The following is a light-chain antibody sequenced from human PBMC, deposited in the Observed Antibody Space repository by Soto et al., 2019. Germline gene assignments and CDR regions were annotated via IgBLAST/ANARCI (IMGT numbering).Light chain of an antibody. Sequence: DIQMTQSPSTLSAFVGDRVAIACLSMQSISRWLAWYQQKPGKAPKLLIYAASSLQSGVPSRFSGSGSGTDFTLTISSLQPEDFATYYCQQSYSTPPVTFGQGTKVDI. J-gene: IGKJ1*01. CDR2: AAS. V-gene: IGKV1-39*01. CDR1: QSISRW. CDR3: QQSYSTPPVT.